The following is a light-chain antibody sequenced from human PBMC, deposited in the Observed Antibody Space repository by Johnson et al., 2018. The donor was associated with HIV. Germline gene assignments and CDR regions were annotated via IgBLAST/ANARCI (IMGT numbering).Light chain of an antibody. CDR2: ENN. CDR1: SSNVGNNV. J-gene: IGLJ1*01. V-gene: IGLV1-51*02. Sequence: QSVLTQPPSVSAAPGQKVTISCSGSSSNVGNNVVSWYQQLPGTAPKVLIYENNKRPSGIPGRFSGSKSGPSATLGITGLQTGDEADYYCGTWDSSLTSYVFVAGTKVTVL. CDR3: GTWDSSLTSYV.